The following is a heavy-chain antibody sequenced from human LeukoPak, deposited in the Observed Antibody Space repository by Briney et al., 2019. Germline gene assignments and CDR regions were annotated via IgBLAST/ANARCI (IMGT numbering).Heavy chain of an antibody. CDR3: TRNSGWYGLS. CDR1: GFTFSNYA. J-gene: IGHJ1*01. Sequence: GGSLRLSCAASGFTFSNYAMHWVRQAPGKGLEWVSSIDYDGGSGHYADSVKGRFTISRDNSNNTLFLHLNSLRGEDTAVYYCTRNSGWYGLSWGQGTLVTVSS. D-gene: IGHD6-19*01. V-gene: IGHV3-NL1*01. CDR2: IDYDGGSG.